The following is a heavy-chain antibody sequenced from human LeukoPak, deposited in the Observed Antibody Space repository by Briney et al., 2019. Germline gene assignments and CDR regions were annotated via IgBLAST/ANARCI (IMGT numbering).Heavy chain of an antibody. V-gene: IGHV3-33*01. CDR2: ILYDGSNE. CDR3: ARGKGAYGDSDFDY. D-gene: IGHD4-17*01. CDR1: GFTFSNYG. J-gene: IGHJ4*02. Sequence: PGGSLRLSCAASGFTFSNYGMHWVRQAPGKGLEWVAFILYDGSNEYYADSVKGRFTISRDNAKNSLYLQMNSLRAEDTALYYCARGKGAYGDSDFDYWGQGTLVTVSS.